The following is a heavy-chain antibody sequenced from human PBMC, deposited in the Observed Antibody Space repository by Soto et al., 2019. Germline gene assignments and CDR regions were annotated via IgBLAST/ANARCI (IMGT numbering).Heavy chain of an antibody. D-gene: IGHD1-7*01. V-gene: IGHV1-8*01. CDR1: GYTFTSYD. CDR2: MNPNSGNT. J-gene: IGHJ4*02. Sequence: VASVKVSFKASGYTFTSYDINWVRQATGQGLEWMGWMNPNSGNTGYAQKFQGRVTMTRNTSISTAYMELSSLRSEDTAVYYCARGFRGGIDWNSWFPPDYWGQGTLVTVSS. CDR3: ARGFRGGIDWNSWFPPDY.